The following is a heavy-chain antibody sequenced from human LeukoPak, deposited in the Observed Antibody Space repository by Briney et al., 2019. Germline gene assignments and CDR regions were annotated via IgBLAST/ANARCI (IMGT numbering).Heavy chain of an antibody. CDR3: TKDTSAY. Sequence: GRSLRLSCAASGFTFSSYGMHWVRQAPGKGLEWVSAISANGGGTYYADSVKGRFTISRDNSKNTLYLQMNSLRAEDTAVYYCTKDTSAYWGQGTLVTVSS. D-gene: IGHD1-26*01. V-gene: IGHV3-23*01. J-gene: IGHJ4*02. CDR2: ISANGGGT. CDR1: GFTFSSYG.